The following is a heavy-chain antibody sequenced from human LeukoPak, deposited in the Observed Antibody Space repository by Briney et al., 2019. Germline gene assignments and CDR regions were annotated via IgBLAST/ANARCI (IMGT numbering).Heavy chain of an antibody. CDR3: ARDRGSGSYSNWFDP. J-gene: IGHJ5*02. CDR1: GFRFDTYW. CDR2: IKQDESEK. D-gene: IGHD3-10*01. V-gene: IGHV3-7*01. Sequence: GGSLRLSCAASGFRFDTYWMSWVRQAPGKGLEWVANIKQDESEKNYVSSVKGRFTISRDNAKNSLYLQMNSLRVEDTAVYYCARDRGSGSYSNWFDPWGQGTLVTVSS.